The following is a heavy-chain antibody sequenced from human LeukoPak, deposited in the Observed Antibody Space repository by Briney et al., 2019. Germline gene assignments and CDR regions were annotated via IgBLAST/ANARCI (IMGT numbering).Heavy chain of an antibody. CDR2: ISYDGSNK. D-gene: IGHD3-22*01. Sequence: GGSLRLSCAASGFTFSSYAMHWVRQAPGKGLEWVAVISYDGSNKYYADSVKGRSTISRDNSKNTLYLQMNSLRAEDTAVYYCARNYYDSSGYYYGDAFDIWGQGTMVTVSS. J-gene: IGHJ3*02. CDR1: GFTFSSYA. V-gene: IGHV3-30-3*01. CDR3: ARNYYDSSGYYYGDAFDI.